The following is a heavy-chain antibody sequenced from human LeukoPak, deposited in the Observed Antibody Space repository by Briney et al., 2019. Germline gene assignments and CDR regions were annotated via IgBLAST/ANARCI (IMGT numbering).Heavy chain of an antibody. V-gene: IGHV4-59*01. CDR1: GGSISSYY. CDR2: IYYSGST. CDR3: ARAERGVEAEAGLLSFWFDP. Sequence: SETLSLTCTVSGGSISSYYWSWIRQPPGKGLEWIGYIYYSGSTNYNPSLKSRVTISVDTSKNQFSLKLSSVTAADTAVYYCARAERGVEAEAGLLSFWFDPWGQGTLVTVSS. D-gene: IGHD6-19*01. J-gene: IGHJ5*02.